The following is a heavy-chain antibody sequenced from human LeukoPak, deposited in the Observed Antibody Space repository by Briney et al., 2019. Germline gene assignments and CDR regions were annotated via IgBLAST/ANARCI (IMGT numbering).Heavy chain of an antibody. CDR3: ARGHCSSSSCYDWFDP. V-gene: IGHV1-2*02. J-gene: IGHJ5*02. CDR1: GYTFTGYY. CDR2: INPYSGGT. Sequence: ASVKVSCKASGYTFTGYYMNWVRQAPGQGLEWMGWINPYSGGTNYAQKLQGRVTMTRDTSISTAYMELSRLRSDDTAVYYCARGHCSSSSCYDWFDPWGEGTLVTVSS. D-gene: IGHD2-2*01.